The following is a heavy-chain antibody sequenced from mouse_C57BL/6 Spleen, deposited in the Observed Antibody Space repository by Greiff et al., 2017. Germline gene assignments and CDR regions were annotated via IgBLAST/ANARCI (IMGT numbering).Heavy chain of an antibody. V-gene: IGHV5-6*02. J-gene: IGHJ2*01. CDR2: ISSGGSYT. D-gene: IGHD2-5*01. CDR1: GFTFSSYG. CDR3: ARHRYSNYSFDY. Sequence: DVMLVESGGDLVKPGGSLKLSCAASGFTFSSYGMSWVRQTPDKRLGWVATISSGGSYTYYPDSVKGRFTISRDNAKNTLYLQMSSLKSEDTAMYYCARHRYSNYSFDYGGQGTTLTVSS.